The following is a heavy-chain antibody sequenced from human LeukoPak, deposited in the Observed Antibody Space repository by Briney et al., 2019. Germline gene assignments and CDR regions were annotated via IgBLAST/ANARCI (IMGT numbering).Heavy chain of an antibody. CDR2: FDPEDGET. Sequence: ASVKVSCKVSGYTLTELSMHWVRQAPGKGLEWMGGFDPEDGETIYAQKFQGRVTMTEDTSTDTAYMELSSLRSEDTAAYYCAVPRHHYYDSSGYYEDWGQGTLVTVSS. D-gene: IGHD3-22*01. CDR3: AVPRHHYYDSSGYYED. J-gene: IGHJ4*02. V-gene: IGHV1-24*01. CDR1: GYTLTELS.